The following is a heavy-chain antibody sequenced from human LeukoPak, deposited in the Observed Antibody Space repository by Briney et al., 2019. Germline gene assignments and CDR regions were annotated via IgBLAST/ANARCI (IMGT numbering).Heavy chain of an antibody. J-gene: IGHJ4*02. Sequence: EASVKVSCKASGGTFSSYAISWVRQAPGQGLEWMGRIIPILGIANYAQKFQGRVTITADKSTSTAYMELSSLRSEDTAVYYCAREFPTAFGKDFDYWGQGTLVTVSS. V-gene: IGHV1-69*04. CDR3: AREFPTAFGKDFDY. CDR2: IIPILGIA. D-gene: IGHD3-10*01. CDR1: GGTFSSYA.